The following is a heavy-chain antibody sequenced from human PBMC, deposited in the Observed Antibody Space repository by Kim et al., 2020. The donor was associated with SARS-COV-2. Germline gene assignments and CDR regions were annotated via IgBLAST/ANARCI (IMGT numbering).Heavy chain of an antibody. CDR2: ISYDGSNK. CDR1: GFTFSSYG. CDR3: AKLGVDTAMPEANFDY. V-gene: IGHV3-30*18. Sequence: GGSLRLSCAASGFTFSSYGMHWVRQAPGKGLEWVAVISYDGSNKYYADSVKGRFTISRDNSKNTLYLQMNSLRAEDTAVYYCAKLGVDTAMPEANFDYWG. J-gene: IGHJ4*01. D-gene: IGHD5-18*01.